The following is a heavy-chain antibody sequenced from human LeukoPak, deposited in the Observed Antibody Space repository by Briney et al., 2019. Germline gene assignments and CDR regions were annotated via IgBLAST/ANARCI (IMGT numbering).Heavy chain of an antibody. D-gene: IGHD3-9*01. Sequence: GSLRLSCAASGFTFSSYEMNWVRQPPGKGLEWIGEIYHSGSTNYNPSLKSRVTISVDKSKNQFSLKLSSVTAADMAVYYCARSYDILTPTLGYWGQGTLVTVSS. V-gene: IGHV4-4*02. CDR3: ARSYDILTPTLGY. J-gene: IGHJ4*02. CDR2: IYHSGST. CDR1: GFTFSSYEM.